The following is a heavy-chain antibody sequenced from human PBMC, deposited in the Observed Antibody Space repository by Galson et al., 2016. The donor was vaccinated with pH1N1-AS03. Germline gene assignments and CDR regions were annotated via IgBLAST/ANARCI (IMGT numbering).Heavy chain of an antibody. D-gene: IGHD2-2*02. V-gene: IGHV4-61*05. Sequence: ETLSLTCTVSGGYFRSSNYYWGWIRQAPGKGLEWIGRTHTSGSSNYNPSLKGRVTMSIDRSKNEISLKVTSVTAADTAVYYCSREALYSSVDCFDLWGQGTQVTVSS. J-gene: IGHJ4*02. CDR3: SREALYSSVDCFDL. CDR2: THTSGSS. CDR1: GGYFRSSNYY.